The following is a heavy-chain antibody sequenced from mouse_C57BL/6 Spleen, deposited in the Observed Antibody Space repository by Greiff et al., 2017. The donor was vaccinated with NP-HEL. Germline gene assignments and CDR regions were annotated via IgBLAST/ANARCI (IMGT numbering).Heavy chain of an antibody. Sequence: VQLQQSGAELVRPGSSVKLSCKASGYTFTSYWMHWVKQRPIQGLEWIGNIDPSDSETHYTQKFKDKATLTVDKSSSTSYMQLSSLTSEDSAVYYCARRGWDVWGQGTLVTVSA. J-gene: IGHJ3*02. CDR1: GYTFTSYW. CDR3: ARRGWDV. V-gene: IGHV1-52*01. D-gene: IGHD4-1*01. CDR2: IDPSDSET.